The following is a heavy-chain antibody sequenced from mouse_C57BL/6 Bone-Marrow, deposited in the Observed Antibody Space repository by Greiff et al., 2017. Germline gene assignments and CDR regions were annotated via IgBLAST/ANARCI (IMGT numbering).Heavy chain of an antibody. CDR1: GFTFSSYG. J-gene: IGHJ2*01. CDR3: AKHRRFLFYYFDY. CDR2: ISSGGSYT. V-gene: IGHV5-6*01. Sequence: EVQVVESGGDLVKPGGSLKLSCAASGFTFSSYGMSWVRQTPDKRLEWVATISSGGSYTYYPDSVKGRFTISRDNAKNTLYLQMSSLNAEDTAMYYCAKHRRFLFYYFDYWGQGTTLTVSS.